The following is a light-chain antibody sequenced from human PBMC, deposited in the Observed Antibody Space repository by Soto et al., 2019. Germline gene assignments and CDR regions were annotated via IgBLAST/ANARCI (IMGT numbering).Light chain of an antibody. CDR2: GAS. CDR1: QSVSSSY. V-gene: IGKV3-20*01. CDR3: QQYGSSPLT. Sequence: EVVLTQSPGTLSLSPGERATLSCRASQSVSSSYLAWYQQQPGQAPRLIIYGASSRATGIPDRFSGSGSGTDFTLTISSLEPEDFAVYYCQQYGSSPLTFGRGTKVDIK. J-gene: IGKJ3*01.